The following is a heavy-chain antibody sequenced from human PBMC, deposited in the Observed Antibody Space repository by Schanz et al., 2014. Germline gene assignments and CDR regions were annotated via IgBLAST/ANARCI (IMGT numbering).Heavy chain of an antibody. Sequence: EVQLVESGGGLVQPGKSLRLSCAASGITFSSHSFNWVRQAPGKGLEWVSIIFTDGRTYYADSVKGRFTISRDSSKNTLYLQMNSLRAEDTAVYYCARVKYCTITRCYRTETEGIYYMDVWGKGTTVTV. V-gene: IGHV3-66*01. J-gene: IGHJ6*03. D-gene: IGHD2-2*01. CDR2: IFTDGRT. CDR1: GITFSSHS. CDR3: ARVKYCTITRCYRTETEGIYYMDV.